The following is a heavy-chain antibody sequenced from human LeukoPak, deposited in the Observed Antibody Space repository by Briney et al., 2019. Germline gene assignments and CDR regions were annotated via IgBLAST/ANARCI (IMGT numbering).Heavy chain of an antibody. D-gene: IGHD3-3*01. J-gene: IGHJ3*02. CDR2: IYYSGST. CDR3: ARITLFGVHFDI. V-gene: IGHV4-39*01. Sequence: SETLSLACTVSGGSISSSSYYWGWIRQPPGKGLEWIGSIYYSGSTYYNPSLKSRVTISVDTSKNQFSLKLSSVTAADTAVYYCARITLFGVHFDIWGQGTMVTVSS. CDR1: GGSISSSSYY.